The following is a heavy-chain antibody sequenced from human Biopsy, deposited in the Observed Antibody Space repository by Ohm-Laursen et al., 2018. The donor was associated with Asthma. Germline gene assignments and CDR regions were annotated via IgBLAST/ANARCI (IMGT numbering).Heavy chain of an antibody. V-gene: IGHV3-30*03. Sequence: SLRLSCTASGFTFSSYGIHWVRQAPGKGLEWVAVISYDGSTKYSADSVKGRFIVSRDISKNILSLQMNSLRPEDTAVYYCARARRSLLLPDYYYYGMDVWGQGTTVTVSS. CDR2: ISYDGSTK. J-gene: IGHJ6*02. CDR3: ARARRSLLLPDYYYYGMDV. CDR1: GFTFSSYG. D-gene: IGHD3-22*01.